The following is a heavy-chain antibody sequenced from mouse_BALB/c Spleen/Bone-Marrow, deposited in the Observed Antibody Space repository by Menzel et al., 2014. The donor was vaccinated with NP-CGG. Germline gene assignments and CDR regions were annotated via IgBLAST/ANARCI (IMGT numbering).Heavy chain of an antibody. CDR1: GYTFTSYW. CDR3: ARGAPFDY. Sequence: QVQLQQSGAELARPGASVKLSCKASGYTFTSYWMQWVKQRPGQGLEWIGAIYPGDGDTTYTQKFKGKATLTADKSSSXXYMQLSSLASEDSAVYYCARGAPFDYWGQGTTLTVSS. J-gene: IGHJ2*01. V-gene: IGHV1-87*01. CDR2: IYPGDGDT.